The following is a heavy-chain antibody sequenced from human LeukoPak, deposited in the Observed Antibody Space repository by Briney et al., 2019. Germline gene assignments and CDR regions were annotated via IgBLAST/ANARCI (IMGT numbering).Heavy chain of an antibody. V-gene: IGHV1-8*02. Sequence: ASVKVSCKASGYTFTSYGISWVRQAPGQGLEWMGWMNPNSGNTGYAQKFQGRVTMTRNTSISTAYMELSSLRSEDTAVYYCARVGIAVASTWFDPWGQGTLVTVSS. J-gene: IGHJ5*02. D-gene: IGHD6-19*01. CDR1: GYTFTSYG. CDR3: ARVGIAVASTWFDP. CDR2: MNPNSGNT.